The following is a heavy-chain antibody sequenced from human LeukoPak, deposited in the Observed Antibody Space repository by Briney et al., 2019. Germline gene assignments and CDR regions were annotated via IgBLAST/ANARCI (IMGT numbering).Heavy chain of an antibody. CDR1: GFTFSSYE. J-gene: IGHJ5*02. V-gene: IGHV3-48*03. Sequence: GGSLRLSCAASGFTFSSYEMNWVRQAPGKGLEWVSYISSSGSTIYYADSVKGRFTISRDNAKNTLYLQMNSLRAEDTAVYYCARGADTGYSSDSWGQGTLVTVSS. D-gene: IGHD6-19*01. CDR2: ISSSGSTI. CDR3: ARGADTGYSSDS.